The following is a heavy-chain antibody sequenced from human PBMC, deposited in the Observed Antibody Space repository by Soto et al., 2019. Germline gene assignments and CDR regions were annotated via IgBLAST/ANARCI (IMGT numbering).Heavy chain of an antibody. CDR2: IYTSGST. V-gene: IGHV4-4*07. D-gene: IGHD3-22*01. J-gene: IGHJ6*02. CDR1: GGSISSYY. Sequence: PSETLSLTCTVSGGSISSYYWSWIRQPAGKGLEWIGRIYTSGSTNYNPSLKSRVTMSVDTSKNQFSLKLSSVTAADTAVYYCARDEMIVVGSHYYYYGMDVWGRGTTVTVSS. CDR3: ARDEMIVVGSHYYYYGMDV.